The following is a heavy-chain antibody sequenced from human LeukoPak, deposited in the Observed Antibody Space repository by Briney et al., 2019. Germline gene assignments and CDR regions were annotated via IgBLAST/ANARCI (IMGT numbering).Heavy chain of an antibody. CDR3: ARDLRGYSGYQEE. Sequence: GGSLRLSCAASGFTFSSYAMHWVRQAPGKGLEWVAVISYDGSNKYYADSVKGRFTISRDNSKNTLYLQMNSLRAEDTAVYYCARDLRGYSGYQEEWGQGTLVTVSS. V-gene: IGHV3-30*04. D-gene: IGHD5-12*01. CDR2: ISYDGSNK. CDR1: GFTFSSYA. J-gene: IGHJ4*02.